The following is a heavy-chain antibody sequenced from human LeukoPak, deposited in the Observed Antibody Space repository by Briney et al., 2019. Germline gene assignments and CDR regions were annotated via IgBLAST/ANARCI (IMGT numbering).Heavy chain of an antibody. D-gene: IGHD7-27*01. CDR3: ARDWALDF. Sequence: PGGSLRLSCAASGFTFSSYAMYWVRQAPGKGLECVAVISYDGTKIYYTDSVKGRFTISRDNSENTLSLQMNSLRAEDTAVYYCARDWALDFWGQGTLVTVSS. J-gene: IGHJ4*02. CDR1: GFTFSSYA. V-gene: IGHV3-30-3*01. CDR2: ISYDGTKI.